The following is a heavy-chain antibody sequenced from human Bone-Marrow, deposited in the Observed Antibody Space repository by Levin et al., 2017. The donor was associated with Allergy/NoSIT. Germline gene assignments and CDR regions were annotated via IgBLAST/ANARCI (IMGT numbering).Heavy chain of an antibody. V-gene: IGHV1-24*01. D-gene: IGHD6-13*01. J-gene: IGHJ4*02. CDR1: GNTLIDLS. Sequence: ASVKVSCKVSGNTLIDLSMHWVRQAPGEGLEWMGGFDPVEGETIYAQNFQGRVTMTEDTSTDTAYMELSSLRSDDTAVYYCAKGPDEASAGPFDYWGQGTLVTVSS. CDR3: AKGPDEASAGPFDY. CDR2: FDPVEGET.